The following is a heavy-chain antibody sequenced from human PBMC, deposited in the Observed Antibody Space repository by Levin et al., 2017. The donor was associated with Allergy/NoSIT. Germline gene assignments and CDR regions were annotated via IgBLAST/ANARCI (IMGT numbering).Heavy chain of an antibody. D-gene: IGHD1-1*01. CDR3: ARAPPTGIGIQMNYYYYMDV. CDR1: GGTFSSYA. V-gene: IGHV1-69*06. Sequence: ASVKVSCKASGGTFSSYAISWVRQAPGQGLEWMGGIIPIFGTANYAQKFQGRVTITADKSTSTAYMELSSLRSEDTAVYYCARAPPTGIGIQMNYYYYMDVWGKGTTVTVSS. CDR2: IIPIFGTA. J-gene: IGHJ6*03.